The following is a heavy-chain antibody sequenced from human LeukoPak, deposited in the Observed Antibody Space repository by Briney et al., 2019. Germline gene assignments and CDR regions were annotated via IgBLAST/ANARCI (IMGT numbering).Heavy chain of an antibody. CDR3: ARAKYQLLRYNWFDP. CDR2: IYSGGST. D-gene: IGHD2-2*01. V-gene: IGHV3-66*01. CDR1: GFTVGSNY. Sequence: GGSLRLPCAASGFTVGSNYMSWVRQAPGKGLEWVSVIYSGGSTYYADSVKGRFTISRDNSKNTLYLQMNSLRAEDTAVYYCARAKYQLLRYNWFDPWGQGTLVTVSS. J-gene: IGHJ5*02.